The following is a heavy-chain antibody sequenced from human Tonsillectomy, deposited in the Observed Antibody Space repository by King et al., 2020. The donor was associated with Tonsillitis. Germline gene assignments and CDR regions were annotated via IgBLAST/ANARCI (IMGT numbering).Heavy chain of an antibody. CDR1: GGSISRSVYY. CDR3: ARNVVNSGWHYYFDD. D-gene: IGHD6-19*01. J-gene: IGHJ4*02. V-gene: IGHV4-39*01. CDR2: IHYSGSA. Sequence: QLQESGPGLVKPSETLSLTCTVSGGSISRSVYYWGWIRQPPGKGLECIGSIHYSGSAYSNPSLKSRVIISVDMSRTQFSLKLNSVTAADTAVYYCARNVVNSGWHYYFDDWGQGTLVTVSS.